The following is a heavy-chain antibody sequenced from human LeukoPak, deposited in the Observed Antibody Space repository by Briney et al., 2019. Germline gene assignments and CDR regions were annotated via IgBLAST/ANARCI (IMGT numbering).Heavy chain of an antibody. CDR2: ISGSGGST. Sequence: GGSLRLSCAASGFTFSSYAISWVRQAPGKGLEWVSGISGSGGSTYFADSVKGRFTISRDNSKNTLYLQMNSLRAEDTAVYYCAKDAGPMVRGVIGDAFHIWGQGTMVTVSS. CDR3: AKDAGPMVRGVIGDAFHI. D-gene: IGHD3-10*01. V-gene: IGHV3-23*01. J-gene: IGHJ3*02. CDR1: GFTFSSYA.